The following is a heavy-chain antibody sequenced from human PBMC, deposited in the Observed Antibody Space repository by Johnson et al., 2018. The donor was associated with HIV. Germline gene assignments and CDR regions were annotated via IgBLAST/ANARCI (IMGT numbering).Heavy chain of an antibody. CDR2: ISWDGCST. Sequence: VQLVESGGVVVQPGGSLRLSCAASGFTFYDYAMHWVRQAPGKGLEWVSLISWDGCSTYYADSVKGRFTISRDNSKNSLYLQMKSLRAEDTAVYFCARKSVINFDAFDIWGQGTMVTVSS. CDR1: GFTFYDYA. V-gene: IGHV3-43D*03. CDR3: ARKSVINFDAFDI. D-gene: IGHD4-23*01. J-gene: IGHJ3*02.